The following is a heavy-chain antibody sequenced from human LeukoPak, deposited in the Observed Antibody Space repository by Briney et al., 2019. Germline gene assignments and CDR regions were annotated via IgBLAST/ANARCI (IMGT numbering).Heavy chain of an antibody. V-gene: IGHV4-39*07. Sequence: SETLSLTCTVSGGSISSSSYYWGWIRQPPGKGLEWIGSIYYSGSTYYNPSLKSRVTISVDTSKNQFSLKLSSVTAADTAVYYCARDHAYYYDSSGYYGAFDIWGQGTMVTVSS. D-gene: IGHD3-22*01. CDR1: GGSISSSSYY. CDR3: ARDHAYYYDSSGYYGAFDI. CDR2: IYYSGST. J-gene: IGHJ3*02.